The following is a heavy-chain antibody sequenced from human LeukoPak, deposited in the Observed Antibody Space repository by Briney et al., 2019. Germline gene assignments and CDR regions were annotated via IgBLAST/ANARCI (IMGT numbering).Heavy chain of an antibody. Sequence: GGSLRLSCAASGFTVSSNYMSWVRQAPGKGLEWVSVIYSGGSTYYADSVKGRFTISRDNSKNTLYLQMNSLRAEDTAVYYCARDRGIDYADHTKVFDAFDIWGQGTMVTVSS. CDR3: ARDRGIDYADHTKVFDAFDI. J-gene: IGHJ3*02. CDR2: IYSGGST. V-gene: IGHV3-53*01. CDR1: GFTVSSNY. D-gene: IGHD4-17*01.